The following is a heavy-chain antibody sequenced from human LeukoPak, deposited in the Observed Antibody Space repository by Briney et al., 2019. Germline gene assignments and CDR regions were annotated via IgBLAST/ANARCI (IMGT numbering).Heavy chain of an antibody. Sequence: SVKVSCKASGGTFSSYAISWVRQAPGQGLEWMGRIIPIFVIANYAQKFQGRVTITADKSTSTAYMELSSLRSEDTAVYYCAREESGSYIDYWGQGTLVTVSS. CDR2: IIPIFVIA. V-gene: IGHV1-69*04. CDR3: AREESGSYIDY. D-gene: IGHD1-26*01. J-gene: IGHJ4*02. CDR1: GGTFSSYA.